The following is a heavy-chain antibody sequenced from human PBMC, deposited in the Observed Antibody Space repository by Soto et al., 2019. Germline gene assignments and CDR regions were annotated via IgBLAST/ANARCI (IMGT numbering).Heavy chain of an antibody. V-gene: IGHV4-61*08. CDR2: VYFSGST. Sequence: QVQLQESGPGLVRPWETLSLTCSVSGDSVSSGDYYWSWIRQPPGKGLEWIGHVYFSGSTNYIPSLKSRLTMSVDTAKNQFSLKLNSVTAADTAVYYCARIPVDTYMIYWSDPWGQGTQVTVSS. J-gene: IGHJ5*02. D-gene: IGHD3-16*01. CDR3: ARIPVDTYMIYWSDP. CDR1: GDSVSSGDYY.